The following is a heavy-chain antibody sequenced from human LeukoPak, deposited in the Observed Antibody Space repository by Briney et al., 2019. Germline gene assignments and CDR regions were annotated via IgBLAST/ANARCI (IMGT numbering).Heavy chain of an antibody. CDR1: GGSISSSSYY. CDR2: IYYSGST. Sequence: SETLSLTCTVSGGSISSSSYYWGWIRQPPGQGLEWIGSIYYSGSTYYNPSLKSRVTISVDTSKNQFSLKLSSVTAADTAVYYCASLEGRYDYVWGSYRYYFDYWGQGTLVTVSS. D-gene: IGHD3-16*02. V-gene: IGHV4-39*01. CDR3: ASLEGRYDYVWGSYRYYFDY. J-gene: IGHJ4*02.